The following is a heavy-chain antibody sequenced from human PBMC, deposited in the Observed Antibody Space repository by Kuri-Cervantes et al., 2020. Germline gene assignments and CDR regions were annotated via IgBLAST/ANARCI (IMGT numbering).Heavy chain of an antibody. CDR3: ASTQGPPGHCSSTSCLREYNWFDP. D-gene: IGHD2-2*01. V-gene: IGHV1-45*02. CDR1: GYTFTYRY. Sequence: SVKVSCKASGYTFTYRYLHWVRQAPGQALEWMGWITPFNGNTNYAQKFQDRVTITRDRSMSTAYMELSSLRSDDTAVYYCASTQGPPGHCSSTSCLREYNWFDPWGQGTLVTVSS. CDR2: ITPFNGNT. J-gene: IGHJ5*02.